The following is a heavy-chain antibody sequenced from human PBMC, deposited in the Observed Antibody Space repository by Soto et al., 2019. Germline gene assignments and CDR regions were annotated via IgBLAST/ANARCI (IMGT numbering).Heavy chain of an antibody. CDR1: GDSVSSNSAA. CDR2: TYYRPKWYN. CDR3: ATPNWTTPGYYYYYGMDV. J-gene: IGHJ6*02. Sequence: SQTLSLTCAISGDSVSSNSAAWNWIRQSPSRGLEWLGRTYYRPKWYNDYAVSVKSRITINPDTSKNQFSLQLNSVTPEDTAVYYCATPNWTTPGYYYYYGMDVWGQGTTVTV. V-gene: IGHV6-1*01. D-gene: IGHD1-20*01.